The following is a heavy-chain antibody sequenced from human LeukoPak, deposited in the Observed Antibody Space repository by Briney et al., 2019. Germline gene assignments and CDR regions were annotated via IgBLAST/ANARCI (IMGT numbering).Heavy chain of an antibody. CDR2: TYYRSKWYY. D-gene: IGHD2-15*01. Sequence: SQTLSLTCVISGDSVSSNSAAWNWIRQSPSRGLEWLGRTYYRSKWYYDYALSVKSRITINPDTSKNQFSLQLNSVTPDDTAVYYCARDGSSSCDFDYWGQGTLVTVSS. J-gene: IGHJ4*02. CDR1: GDSVSSNSAA. V-gene: IGHV6-1*01. CDR3: ARDGSSSCDFDY.